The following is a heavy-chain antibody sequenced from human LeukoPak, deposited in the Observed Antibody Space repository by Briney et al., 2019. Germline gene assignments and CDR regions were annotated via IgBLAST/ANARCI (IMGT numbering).Heavy chain of an antibody. V-gene: IGHV1-46*01. Sequence: ASVKVSCKASGYTFSNYYLHWVRQAPGQGLEWMGLINPGGDNTNYAQNFQGRVTMTRDTSTSTVYMELSSLRAEDTAVYYCARDRIAAPRLDYWGQGTLVTVSS. CDR1: GYTFSNYY. CDR2: INPGGDNT. J-gene: IGHJ4*02. CDR3: ARDRIAAPRLDY. D-gene: IGHD6-25*01.